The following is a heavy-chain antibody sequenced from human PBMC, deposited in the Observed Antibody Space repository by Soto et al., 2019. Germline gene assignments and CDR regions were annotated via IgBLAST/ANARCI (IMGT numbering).Heavy chain of an antibody. D-gene: IGHD3-22*01. V-gene: IGHV2-70*04. CDR1: GFSLSTSGMR. CDR2: IDWDDDK. Sequence: SGPTLVNPTQTLTLTCTFSGFSLSTSGMRVSWIRQPPGKALEWLARIDWDDDKFYSTSLKTRLTISKDTSKNQVVLTMTNMDPVDTATYYCARTTDYYDSSGYYCYYFDYWGQGTLVTVS. CDR3: ARTTDYYDSSGYYCYYFDY. J-gene: IGHJ4*02.